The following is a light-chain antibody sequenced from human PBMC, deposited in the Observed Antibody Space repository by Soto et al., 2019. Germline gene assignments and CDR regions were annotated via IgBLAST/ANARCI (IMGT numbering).Light chain of an antibody. CDR3: SSYTDSSFVI. CDR1: SSDIGDYKY. CDR2: DVS. V-gene: IGLV2-14*03. Sequence: QSAPTQPASVSGSPGQSITISCTGTSSDIGDYKYVSWYKQHPGKAPKLMIYDVSNRPSGVSNRFSGSKSGNTASLTISGLQAEDEADYYCSSYTDSSFVIFGGGTKLTVL. J-gene: IGLJ2*01.